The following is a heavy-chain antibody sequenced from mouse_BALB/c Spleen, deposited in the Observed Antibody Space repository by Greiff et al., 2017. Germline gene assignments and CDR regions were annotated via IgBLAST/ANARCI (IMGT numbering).Heavy chain of an antibody. CDR2: ISSGGSYT. J-gene: IGHJ2*01. V-gene: IGHV5-6-4*01. Sequence: EVKLVESGGGLVKPGGSLKLSCAASGFTFSSYTMSWVRQTPEKRLEWVATISSGGSYTYYPDSVKGRFTISRDNAKNTLYLQMSSLKSEDTAMYYCARHEDFGDDPFDYWGQGTTLTVSS. D-gene: IGHD2-2*01. CDR1: GFTFSSYT. CDR3: ARHEDFGDDPFDY.